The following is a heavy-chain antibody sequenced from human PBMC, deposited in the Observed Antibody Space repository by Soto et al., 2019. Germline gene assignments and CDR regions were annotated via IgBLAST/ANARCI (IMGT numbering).Heavy chain of an antibody. Sequence: QITLNESGPTLVKPTQTLTLTCTFSGFSLSTRDVGVGWIRQPPGEALEWLGVVYWDDDKTYSPSLKSRLTITKDTSKNQVALRMTKVDPVDTATYYCAHCRGGVASFWGQGLVVTVSS. J-gene: IGHJ4*02. CDR2: VYWDDDK. CDR1: GFSLSTRDVG. D-gene: IGHD3-16*01. CDR3: AHCRGGVASF. V-gene: IGHV2-5*02.